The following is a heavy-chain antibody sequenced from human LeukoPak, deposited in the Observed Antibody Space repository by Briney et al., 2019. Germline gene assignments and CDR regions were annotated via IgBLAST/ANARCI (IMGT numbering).Heavy chain of an antibody. J-gene: IGHJ3*02. CDR2: IYYSGST. Sequence: YPSETLSPTCTVSGGSISSGGYYWSWIRQHPGKGLEWIGYIYYSGSTYYNPSLKSRVTISVDTSKNQFSLKLSSVTAADTAVYYCARDFSTAMAGNAFGIWGQGTMVTVSS. CDR1: GGSISSGGYY. CDR3: ARDFSTAMAGNAFGI. V-gene: IGHV4-31*03. D-gene: IGHD5-18*01.